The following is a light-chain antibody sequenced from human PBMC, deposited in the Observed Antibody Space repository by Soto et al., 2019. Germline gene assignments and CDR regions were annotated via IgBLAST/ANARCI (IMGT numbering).Light chain of an antibody. CDR3: QQSYSTPPAFT. V-gene: IGKV1-39*01. J-gene: IGKJ3*01. CDR2: AAS. Sequence: DIQMTQSPSSLSASVGDRVTITCRASQIISSYLNWYQQKPGKAPKLLIYAASSLQSGVPSRFSGSGSGTDFTLTISSLQPEDFATYYCQQSYSTPPAFTFGPGTKVDIK. CDR1: QIISSY.